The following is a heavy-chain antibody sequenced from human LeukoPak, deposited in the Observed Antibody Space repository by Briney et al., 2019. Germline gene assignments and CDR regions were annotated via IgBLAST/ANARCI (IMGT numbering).Heavy chain of an antibody. CDR1: GFTVSSNY. J-gene: IGHJ3*02. CDR3: ARLGDIDAFDI. D-gene: IGHD2-21*02. CDR2: IYSGGST. V-gene: IGHV3-53*01. Sequence: GGSLRLSCAASGFTVSSNYMSWVRQAPGKGLEWVSVIYSGGSTYYAGSVKGRFTISRDNSKNTLYLQMNSLRAEDTAVYYCARLGDIDAFDIWGQGTMVTVSS.